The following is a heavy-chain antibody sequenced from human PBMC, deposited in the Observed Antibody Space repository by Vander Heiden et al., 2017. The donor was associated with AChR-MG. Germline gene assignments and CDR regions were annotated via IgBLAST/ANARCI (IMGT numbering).Heavy chain of an antibody. Sequence: QLQLQESGPGLVKPSETLSLTCTVSGGSISSSSYYWGWIRQPPGKGLEWTGSIYYSGSTYYNPSLKSRVTISVDTSKNQFSLKLSSVTAADTAVYYCARRVVVTAISGHYWYFDLWGRGTLVTVSS. CDR3: ARRVVVTAISGHYWYFDL. CDR1: GGSISSSSYY. CDR2: IYYSGST. J-gene: IGHJ2*01. V-gene: IGHV4-39*01. D-gene: IGHD2-21*02.